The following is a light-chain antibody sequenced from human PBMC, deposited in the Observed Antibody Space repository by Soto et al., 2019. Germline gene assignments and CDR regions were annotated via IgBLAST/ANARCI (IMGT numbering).Light chain of an antibody. CDR2: PAS. CDR3: QHYNSYGT. V-gene: IGKV1-5*01. Sequence: IQMTQSPSTLSASVGDRVTITCRAHQSITNWLAWHQQRPGKAPNILIYPASSLETGAPSRFSGSGSGTEFTLTISSLQPDDFATYYCQHYNSYGTFGQGTKVDIK. CDR1: QSITNW. J-gene: IGKJ1*01.